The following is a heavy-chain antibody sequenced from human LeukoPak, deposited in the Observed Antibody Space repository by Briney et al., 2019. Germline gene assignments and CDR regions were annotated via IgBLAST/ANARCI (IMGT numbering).Heavy chain of an antibody. V-gene: IGHV4-4*02. Sequence: GSLRLSCAASGFTFSSYAMHWVRQAPGKGLEWIGEICPRGGINYNPSLRSRVMITGDRPKNQFSLYIHSVTAADSAIYYCARNGGFDQDVWGQGTTVTVSS. CDR3: ARNGGFDQDV. CDR2: ICPRGGI. CDR1: GFTFSSYA. D-gene: IGHD2-8*01. J-gene: IGHJ6*02.